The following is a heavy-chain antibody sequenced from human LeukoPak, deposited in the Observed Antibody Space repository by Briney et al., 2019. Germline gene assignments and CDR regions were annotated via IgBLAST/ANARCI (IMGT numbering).Heavy chain of an antibody. J-gene: IGHJ4*02. CDR2: IYYSGST. V-gene: IGHV4-31*03. Sequence: PSQTLPLTCTVSGGSISSGGYYWSWIRQHPGKGLEWIGYIYYSGSTYYNPSLKSRVTISVDTSKNQFSLKLSSVTAADTAVYYRARDRPAGSTTNWGQGTLVTVSS. CDR1: GGSISSGGYY. D-gene: IGHD1-7*01. CDR3: ARDRPAGSTTN.